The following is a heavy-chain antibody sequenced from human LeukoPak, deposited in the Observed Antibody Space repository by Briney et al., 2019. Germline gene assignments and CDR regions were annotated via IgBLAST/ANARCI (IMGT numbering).Heavy chain of an antibody. CDR3: ARSPEYYYASSGYSFDY. J-gene: IGHJ4*02. V-gene: IGHV1-2*06. Sequence: ASVKVSCKASGYTFTGYYMHWVRQAPGQGLEWMGRINPNSGGTNYAQKFQGRVTMTRDTSISTAYMELSRLRSDDTAVYYCARSPEYYYASSGYSFDYWGQGTLVTVSS. CDR1: GYTFTGYY. CDR2: INPNSGGT. D-gene: IGHD3-22*01.